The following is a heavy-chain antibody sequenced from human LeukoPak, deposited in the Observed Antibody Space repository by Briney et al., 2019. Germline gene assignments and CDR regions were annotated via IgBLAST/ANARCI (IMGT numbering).Heavy chain of an antibody. V-gene: IGHV4-59*08. Sequence: SETLSLTCTVSGGSISGYYWSWIRQPPGKGLEWIGYISYSGSTNCNPSLKSRVSISVDTSKNQFSLNLYSLTAADTAVYYCARHGSGWSFDYWGQGTLITVSS. J-gene: IGHJ4*02. CDR3: ARHGSGWSFDY. CDR2: ISYSGST. D-gene: IGHD6-19*01. CDR1: GGSISGYY.